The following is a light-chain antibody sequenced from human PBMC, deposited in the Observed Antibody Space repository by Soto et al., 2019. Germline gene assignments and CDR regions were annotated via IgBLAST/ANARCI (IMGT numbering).Light chain of an antibody. Sequence: QSALTQPASVSGSPGQSITISCTGTSSDISIYNYVSWYQQHPGKAPKLIIYEVSNRPSGISNRFSGAKSGNTASLTISGLQVEDEADYYCCSYAVTFYVFGTGTKVTVL. CDR3: CSYAVTFYV. V-gene: IGLV2-14*01. CDR1: SSDISIYNY. CDR2: EVS. J-gene: IGLJ1*01.